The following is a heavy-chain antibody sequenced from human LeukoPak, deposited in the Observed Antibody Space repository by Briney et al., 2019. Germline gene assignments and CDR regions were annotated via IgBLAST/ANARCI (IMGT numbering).Heavy chain of an antibody. V-gene: IGHV3-21*01. CDR3: AIAYCGGDCDQYYFDY. CDR2: ISSSSSYI. J-gene: IGHJ4*02. Sequence: GGSLRLSCAASGFTVSNNYMNWVRQAPGKGLEWVSSISSSSSYIYYADSVKGRFTISRDNAKNSLYLQMNSLRAEDTAVYYCAIAYCGGDCDQYYFDYWGQGTLVTVSS. CDR1: GFTVSNNY. D-gene: IGHD2-21*02.